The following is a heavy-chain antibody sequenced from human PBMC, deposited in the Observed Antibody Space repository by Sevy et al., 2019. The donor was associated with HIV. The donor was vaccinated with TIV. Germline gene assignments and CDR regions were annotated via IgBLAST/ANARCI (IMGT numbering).Heavy chain of an antibody. CDR3: ARGGYYGSGSYYNPWYFDY. J-gene: IGHJ4*02. CDR2: IYYSGST. Sequence: SETLSLTCTVSGGSISSYYWSWIRQPPGKGLEWIGYIYYSGSTNYNPSLKSRVTISVDTSENQFSLKLSSVTAADTAVYYCARGGYYGSGSYYNPWYFDYWGQGTLVTVSS. V-gene: IGHV4-59*01. D-gene: IGHD3-10*01. CDR1: GGSISSYY.